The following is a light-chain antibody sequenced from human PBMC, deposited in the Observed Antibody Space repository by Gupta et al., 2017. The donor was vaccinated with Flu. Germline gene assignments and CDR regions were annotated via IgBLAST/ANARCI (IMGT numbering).Light chain of an antibody. CDR2: DVS. CDR1: SSDVGGYKY. V-gene: IGLV2-11*01. Sequence: QSALTQPRSVSGSPGQSVTISCTGSSSDVGGYKYVSWYQQNPGKAPKLMIHDVSKRPSGVPDRFSGSKSGNTASLTISGLQAEDEADYYCCSYAGSYTWVFGGGTKLTVL. J-gene: IGLJ3*02. CDR3: CSYAGSYTWV.